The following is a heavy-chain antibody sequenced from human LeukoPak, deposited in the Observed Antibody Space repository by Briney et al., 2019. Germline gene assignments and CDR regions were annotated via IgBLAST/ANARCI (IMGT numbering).Heavy chain of an antibody. J-gene: IGHJ4*02. Sequence: WVSGISWTSDNIGYAASVKGRFTISRDNAKNSLFLQMNSLRAEDTALYFCAKDSGSTGFNYWGQGTLVTVSS. D-gene: IGHD3-10*01. CDR2: ISWTSDNI. V-gene: IGHV3-9*01. CDR3: AKDSGSTGFNY.